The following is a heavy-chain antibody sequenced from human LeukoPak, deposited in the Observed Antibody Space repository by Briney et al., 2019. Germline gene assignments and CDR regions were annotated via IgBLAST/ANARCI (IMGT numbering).Heavy chain of an antibody. V-gene: IGHV4-59*01. CDR3: ARAHDYGDYSLDP. Sequence: SETLSLTCTVSGGSISSYYWSWIRQPSGKGLEWIEYIYYSGSTNYNPSLKSRVTISVDTSKNQFSLKLSSVTAADTAVYYCARAHDYGDYSLDPWGQGTLVTVSS. CDR2: IYYSGST. CDR1: GGSISSYY. J-gene: IGHJ5*02. D-gene: IGHD4-17*01.